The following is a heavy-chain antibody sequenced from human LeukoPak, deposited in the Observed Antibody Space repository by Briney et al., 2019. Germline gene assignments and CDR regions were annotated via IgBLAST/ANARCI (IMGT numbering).Heavy chain of an antibody. V-gene: IGHV4-59*08. Sequence: SETLSLTCTVSGGSIRSYFRSWIRQPPGKGLEWIGYVYYSGGTNYNPSLKSRVTISVDTSKEQFSLKLRSVTAANTAVYYCARRPDGTSHFDYWGQGTLVTVSS. CDR3: ARRPDGTSHFDY. CDR1: GGSIRSYF. J-gene: IGHJ4*02. D-gene: IGHD6-6*01. CDR2: VYYSGGT.